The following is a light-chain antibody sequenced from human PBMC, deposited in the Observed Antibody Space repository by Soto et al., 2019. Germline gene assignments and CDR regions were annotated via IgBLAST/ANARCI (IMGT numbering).Light chain of an antibody. V-gene: IGKV1-9*01. Sequence: QLTQSPSSRCSSFGDRVTITWRASQGISSNLAWYQQKPGRAPKLLIFGASTLQSGVPSRFSVSGSGTEFTPTISRLKNEDFATYYCQQLDSYTRTFGQGTKVDIK. J-gene: IGKJ1*01. CDR1: QGISSN. CDR3: QQLDSYTRT. CDR2: GAS.